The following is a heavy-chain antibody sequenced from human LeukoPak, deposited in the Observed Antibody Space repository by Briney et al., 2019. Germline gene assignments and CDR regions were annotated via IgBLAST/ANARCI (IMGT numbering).Heavy chain of an antibody. Sequence: PSETLSLTCAVYGGSFSTYYWSWIRQPPGKGLEWIGEINHSVSTNYNPSLKSRVTISVDTSKNQFSLKLSSVTAADTAVYYCGRGGGGGYNFDYWGQGTLVTVSS. CDR3: GRGGGGGYNFDY. J-gene: IGHJ4*02. D-gene: IGHD5-24*01. CDR2: INHSVST. V-gene: IGHV4-34*01. CDR1: GGSFSTYY.